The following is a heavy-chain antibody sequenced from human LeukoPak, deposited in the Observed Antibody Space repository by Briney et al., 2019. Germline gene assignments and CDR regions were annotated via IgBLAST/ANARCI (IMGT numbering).Heavy chain of an antibody. D-gene: IGHD2-15*01. V-gene: IGHV1-18*01. Sequence: ASVKVSCKASGYTFTSYSISWVRQAPGQGLEWMGWISAYNGNTNYAQKLQGRVTMTTDTSTSTAYMELRSLRSDDTAVYYCARQGYCSGGSCYSNTNWFDPWGQGTLVTVSS. CDR2: ISAYNGNT. CDR1: GYTFTSYS. J-gene: IGHJ5*02. CDR3: ARQGYCSGGSCYSNTNWFDP.